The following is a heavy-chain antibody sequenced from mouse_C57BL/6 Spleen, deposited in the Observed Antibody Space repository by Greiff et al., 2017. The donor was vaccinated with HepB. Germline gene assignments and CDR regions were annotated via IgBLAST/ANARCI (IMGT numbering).Heavy chain of an antibody. CDR1: GSAFSSYW. V-gene: IGHV1-80*01. J-gene: IGHJ4*01. CDR3: SSFGDYSPYAMDY. CDR2: IYPGDGDN. Sequence: QVQLQQSGAELVKPGASVKISCKASGSAFSSYWMNWVKQRPGKGLEWIGQIYPGDGDNNSNGQFKGNATLTTYKTSSTAYMQISSLTSEDFAVYVCSSFGDYSPYAMDYWGQGTSVTVSS. D-gene: IGHD2-12*01.